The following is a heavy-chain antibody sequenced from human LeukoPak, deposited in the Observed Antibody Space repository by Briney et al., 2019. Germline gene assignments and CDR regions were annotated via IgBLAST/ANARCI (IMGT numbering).Heavy chain of an antibody. CDR3: AASSGGFYS. CDR2: TYFRSEWFT. V-gene: IGHV6-1*01. Sequence: SQTLSLTCALSGDSVSSNSAAWNWVRQSPSRGLEWLGRTYFRSEWFTDYALSVQSRITFTADTSKNQFSLQLDSVTPEDTAVYYCAASSGGFYSWGQGTLVTVSS. CDR1: GDSVSSNSAA. J-gene: IGHJ4*02. D-gene: IGHD2-15*01.